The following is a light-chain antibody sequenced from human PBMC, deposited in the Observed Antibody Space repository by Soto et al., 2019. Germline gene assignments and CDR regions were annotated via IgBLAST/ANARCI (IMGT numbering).Light chain of an antibody. CDR3: QTWGTGIQV. CDR2: LNSDGSH. V-gene: IGLV4-69*01. Sequence: QLVLTQSPSASASLGASVKLTCTLSSGHSSYAIAWHQQQPEKGPRYLMKLNSDGSHSKGAGIPDRFSGSSSGADRYLTISSLQSEDEADYYCQTWGTGIQVFGGGTKLTVL. J-gene: IGLJ3*02. CDR1: SGHSSYA.